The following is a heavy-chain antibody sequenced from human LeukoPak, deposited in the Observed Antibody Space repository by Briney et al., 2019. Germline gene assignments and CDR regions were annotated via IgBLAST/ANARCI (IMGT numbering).Heavy chain of an antibody. V-gene: IGHV4-30-4*01. CDR3: ARYDYGDSAFDY. J-gene: IGHJ4*02. CDR1: GGSISSGDYY. D-gene: IGHD4-17*01. Sequence: SETLSLTCTVSGGSISSGDYYWSWIRQPPGKGLEWIGYIYYSGSTYYNPSLKSRVTISVNTSKNQFSLKLSSVTAADTAVYYCARYDYGDSAFDYWGQGTLVTVSS. CDR2: IYYSGST.